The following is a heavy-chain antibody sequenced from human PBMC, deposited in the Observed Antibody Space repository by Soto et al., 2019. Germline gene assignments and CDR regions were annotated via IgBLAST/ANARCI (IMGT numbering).Heavy chain of an antibody. V-gene: IGHV3-11*01. J-gene: IGHJ4*02. CDR3: ARDYYAEKYFDY. CDR1: GITFSDYY. Sequence: LRLSCAASGITFSDYYMSWIRQAPGKGLEWVAYISSSGGIKYYADSVKGRFTISRDNAKSSLYLQMNSLRAEDTAVYYCARDYYAEKYFDYWGQGTLVTVSS. D-gene: IGHD3-22*01. CDR2: ISSSGGIK.